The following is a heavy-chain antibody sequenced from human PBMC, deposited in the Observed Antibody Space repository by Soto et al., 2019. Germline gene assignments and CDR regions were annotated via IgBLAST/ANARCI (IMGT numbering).Heavy chain of an antibody. Sequence: PGGSLRLSCAASGFTFSSYAMSWVRQAPGKGLEWVSVISGSGGSTYYADSVKGRFTISRDNSKNTLYLQMNSLRAEDTAVYYCANYLTAVGATSPFDYWGQGTLVTVS. V-gene: IGHV3-23*01. CDR2: ISGSGGST. D-gene: IGHD1-26*01. CDR1: GFTFSSYA. CDR3: ANYLTAVGATSPFDY. J-gene: IGHJ4*02.